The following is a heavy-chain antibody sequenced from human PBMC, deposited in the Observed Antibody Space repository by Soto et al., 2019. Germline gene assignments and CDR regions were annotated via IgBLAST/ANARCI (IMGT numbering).Heavy chain of an antibody. V-gene: IGHV1-69*13. J-gene: IGHJ6*02. CDR1: GGTFSSYA. CDR3: ARGLYSNSYYYYYYGMDV. CDR2: IIPIFGTA. Sequence: GASVKVSCKVSGGTFSSYAISWVRQAPGQGLEWMGGIIPIFGTANYAQKFQGRVTITADESTSTAYMELSSLRSEDTAVYYCARGLYSNSYYYYYYGMDVWGQGATVTVSS. D-gene: IGHD4-4*01.